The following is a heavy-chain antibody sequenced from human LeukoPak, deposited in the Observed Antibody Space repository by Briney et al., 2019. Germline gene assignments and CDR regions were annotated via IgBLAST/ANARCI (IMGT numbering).Heavy chain of an antibody. CDR1: GGSISSGGYS. V-gene: IGHV4-30-2*01. Sequence: PSETLSLTCAVSGGSISSGGYSWSWIRQPPGKGLEWIGYIYHSGSTYYNPSLKSRVTISVDRSKNQFSLKLSSVTAADTAVYYCARDRTVVVPAAPSGWFDPWGQGTLVTVSS. CDR2: IYHSGST. CDR3: ARDRTVVVPAAPSGWFDP. J-gene: IGHJ5*02. D-gene: IGHD2-2*01.